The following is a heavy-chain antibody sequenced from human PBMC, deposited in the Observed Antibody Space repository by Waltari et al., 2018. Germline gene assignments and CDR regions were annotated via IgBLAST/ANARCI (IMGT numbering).Heavy chain of an antibody. CDR1: GDSIRSGDFY. CDR3: ARAPRGYSGYDHFDY. V-gene: IGHV4-31*03. J-gene: IGHJ4*02. Sequence: QVQLQESGPGLVKPSETLSLTCTVSGDSIRSGDFYWSWLHQHPGRGLEWIGYIYSSGRTYYNPSLKSRITISVDTSKNQFSLTLSSVTAADTAVYYCARAPRGYSGYDHFDYWGQGILVTVSS. CDR2: IYSSGRT. D-gene: IGHD5-12*01.